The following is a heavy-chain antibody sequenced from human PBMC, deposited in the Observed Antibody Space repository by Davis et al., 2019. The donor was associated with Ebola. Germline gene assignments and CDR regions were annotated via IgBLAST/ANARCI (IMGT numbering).Heavy chain of an antibody. CDR1: GFTFSSYA. D-gene: IGHD6-19*01. V-gene: IGHV3-23*01. CDR2: ISGSGGST. CDR3: TQAVAGDDY. Sequence: GESLKISCAASGFTFSSYAMSWVRQAPGKGLEWVSAISGSGGSTYYADSVKGRFTISRDNSKNTLYLQMNSLRAEDTAVYYCTQAVAGDDYWGQGTLVTVSS. J-gene: IGHJ4*02.